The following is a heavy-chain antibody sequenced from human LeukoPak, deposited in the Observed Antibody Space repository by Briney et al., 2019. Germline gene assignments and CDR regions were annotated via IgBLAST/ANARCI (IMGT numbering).Heavy chain of an antibody. J-gene: IGHJ6*02. CDR1: GFTFSSYW. CDR3: ARDLKAAAGSGAYYYYGMDV. D-gene: IGHD6-13*01. Sequence: GGSLRLFCAASGFTFSSYWMSWVRQAPGKGLEWVANIKQDGSEKYYVDSVKGRFTISRDNAKNSLYLQMNSLRAEDTAVYYCARDLKAAAGSGAYYYYGMDVWGQGTTVTVSS. V-gene: IGHV3-7*05. CDR2: IKQDGSEK.